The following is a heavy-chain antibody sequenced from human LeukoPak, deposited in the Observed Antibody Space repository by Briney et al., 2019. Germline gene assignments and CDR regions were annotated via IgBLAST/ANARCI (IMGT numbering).Heavy chain of an antibody. CDR3: ARTYCGGDCRWFDP. V-gene: IGHV2-5*01. D-gene: IGHD2-21*02. Sequence: SGPTLVNPTQTLTLTCTFSGFSLSTRGVGVGWIRQPPGKALEWLALIYWNDDKRYSPSLKSRLTITKDTSKNQVVLTMTNMDPVDTATYYCARTYCGGDCRWFDPWGQGTLVTVSS. J-gene: IGHJ5*02. CDR2: IYWNDDK. CDR1: GFSLSTRGVG.